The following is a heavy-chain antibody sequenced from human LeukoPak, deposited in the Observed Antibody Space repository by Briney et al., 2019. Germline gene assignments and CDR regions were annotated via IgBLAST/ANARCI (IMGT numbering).Heavy chain of an antibody. CDR1: GFTFEDYG. CDR2: INWNGGST. D-gene: IGHD2-15*01. V-gene: IGHV3-20*01. J-gene: IGHJ4*02. Sequence: GGSLRLSCAASGFTFEDYGMSWVRQAPGKGLEWVSGINWNGGSTGYADSVKGRFTISRDNAKNSLYLQMNSLRAEDTALYHCARVVVVAATLYYFDYWGQGTLVTVSS. CDR3: ARVVVVAATLYYFDY.